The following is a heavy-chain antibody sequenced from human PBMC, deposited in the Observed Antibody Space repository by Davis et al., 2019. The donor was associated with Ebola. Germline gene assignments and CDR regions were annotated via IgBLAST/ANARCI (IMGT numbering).Heavy chain of an antibody. CDR1: GYTFTSYG. Sequence: ASVKVSCKASGYTFTSYGISWVRQAPGQGLEWMGWINTNTGNPTYAQGFAGRFVFSLDTSVSTTYLQITSLKAEDTAVYYCARCEENPDTSMVSCFDYWGQGTLVTVSS. J-gene: IGHJ4*02. V-gene: IGHV7-4-1*02. CDR3: ARCEENPDTSMVSCFDY. CDR2: INTNTGNP. D-gene: IGHD5-18*01.